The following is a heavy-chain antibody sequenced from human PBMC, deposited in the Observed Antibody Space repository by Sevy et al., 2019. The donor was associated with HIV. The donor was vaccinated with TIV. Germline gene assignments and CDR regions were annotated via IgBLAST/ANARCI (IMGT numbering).Heavy chain of an antibody. Sequence: GGSLRLSCAASGFTFSDYGMHWVRQAPGKGLEWVAVIWSDGSNKYYGDSVKGLFTISRDSSKNTLFLQMNSLRVDDTAVYYCAREERSGTTTSFDYWGQGALVTVSS. D-gene: IGHD1-7*01. CDR3: AREERSGTTTSFDY. J-gene: IGHJ4*02. V-gene: IGHV3-33*01. CDR2: IWSDGSNK. CDR1: GFTFSDYG.